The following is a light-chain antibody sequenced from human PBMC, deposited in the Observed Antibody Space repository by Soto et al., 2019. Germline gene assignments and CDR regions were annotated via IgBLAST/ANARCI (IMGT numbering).Light chain of an antibody. Sequence: DIVMTQSPPSLPVTPGEPASISCRSSQSLLHSNGYYYLDWYLQKPGQSPQLLIYLGSNRASGVPDRFSGSGSGTDFTLKISRVEAEDVGVYYCMQALQTPWTFGQGTKVDIK. CDR2: LGS. V-gene: IGKV2-28*01. CDR1: QSLLHSNGYYY. J-gene: IGKJ1*01. CDR3: MQALQTPWT.